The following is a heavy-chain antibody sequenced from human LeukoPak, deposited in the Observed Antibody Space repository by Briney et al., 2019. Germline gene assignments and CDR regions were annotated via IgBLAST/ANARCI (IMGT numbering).Heavy chain of an antibody. CDR2: IHYSEST. D-gene: IGHD5-12*01. CDR1: GGSISSYY. Sequence: SETLSLTCTVSGGSISSYYWTWIRQPPGKGLEWIGYIHYSESTNYNPSLQSRVTISVDTSTNQFSLKLTSVTAADTAVYYCARGSSAYGVYYYYGMDVWGQGTTVTVSS. J-gene: IGHJ6*02. CDR3: ARGSSAYGVYYYYGMDV. V-gene: IGHV4-59*08.